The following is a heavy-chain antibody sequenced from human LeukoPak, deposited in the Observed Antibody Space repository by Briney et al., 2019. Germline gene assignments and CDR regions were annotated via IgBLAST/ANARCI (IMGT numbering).Heavy chain of an antibody. CDR1: GGTFSSYA. CDR3: ARAYSDIVVVPAAIQYYYYYYYMDV. D-gene: IGHD2-2*01. J-gene: IGHJ6*03. Sequence: ASVKVSCKASGGTFSSYAISWVRQAPGQGLEWMGWINPNSGGTNYAQKFQGRVTMTRDTSISTAYMELSRLRSDDTAVYYCARAYSDIVVVPAAIQYYYYYYYMDVWGKGTTVTVSS. CDR2: INPNSGGT. V-gene: IGHV1-2*02.